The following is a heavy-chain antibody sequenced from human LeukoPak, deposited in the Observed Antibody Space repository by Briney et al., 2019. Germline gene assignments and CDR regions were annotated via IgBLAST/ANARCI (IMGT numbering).Heavy chain of an antibody. CDR2: IKPNSGGT. Sequence: ASVKVSCKASGYTFTGYYMHWVRQAPGQGLEWMGWIKPNSGGTNCAQEFQGRVTMTRDTSISTAFMELSRLRSDDTAVYYCARWDSSGDCIDYWGQGTLVTVSS. D-gene: IGHD6-19*01. J-gene: IGHJ4*02. CDR1: GYTFTGYY. CDR3: ARWDSSGDCIDY. V-gene: IGHV1-2*02.